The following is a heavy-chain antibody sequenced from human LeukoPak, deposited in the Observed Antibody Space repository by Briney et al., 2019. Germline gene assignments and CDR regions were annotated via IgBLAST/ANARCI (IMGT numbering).Heavy chain of an antibody. J-gene: IGHJ3*02. V-gene: IGHV1-18*01. CDR1: GYTFSSDG. CDR3: SREFPFCGADCFSGVFDI. Sequence: ASVKVSCTASGYTFSSDGINWVRQAPGQGLEWMGWISVINSGNTRYAQNFQGRLIMTTDTSTTTAYMELRSLRSDDTAVYYYSREFPFCGADCFSGVFDIWGQGTMVTVS. D-gene: IGHD2-21*02. CDR2: ISVINSGNT.